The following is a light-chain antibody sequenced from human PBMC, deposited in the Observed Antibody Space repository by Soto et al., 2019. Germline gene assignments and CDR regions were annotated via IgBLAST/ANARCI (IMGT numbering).Light chain of an antibody. CDR2: AAS. CDR3: QQSYSTPPIT. V-gene: IGKV1-39*01. CDR1: QSISSY. J-gene: IGKJ5*01. Sequence: DIQMTQSSSALSPXRGXRXXXXXXXSQSISSYLNWYQQKPGKAPKLLIYAASSLQSGVPSRFSGSGSGTDFTLTISSLQPEDFATYYCQQSYSTPPITFGQGTRLEIK.